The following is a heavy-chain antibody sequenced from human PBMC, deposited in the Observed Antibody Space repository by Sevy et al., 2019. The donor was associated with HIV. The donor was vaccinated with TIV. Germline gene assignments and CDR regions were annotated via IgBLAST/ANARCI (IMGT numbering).Heavy chain of an antibody. CDR2: INSGGSST. CDR1: GFTFSSYW. CDR3: ARVGNVGYCTNGVGYRVEYYFDY. Sequence: GGFLRLSCAASGFTFSSYWMHWVRQAPGKGLVWVSRINSGGSSTSYADSVKGRFTISRDNAKNTLYLQMNSLRAEDSAVYDGARVGNVGYCTNGVGYRVEYYFDYWGQGTLVTVSS. D-gene: IGHD2-8*01. J-gene: IGHJ4*02. V-gene: IGHV3-74*01.